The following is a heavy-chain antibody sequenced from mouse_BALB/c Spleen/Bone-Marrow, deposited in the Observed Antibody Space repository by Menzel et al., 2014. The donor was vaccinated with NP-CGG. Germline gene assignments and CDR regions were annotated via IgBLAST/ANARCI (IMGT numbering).Heavy chain of an antibody. D-gene: IGHD1-1*01. CDR1: GFNIKNTY. J-gene: IGHJ3*01. CDR2: IDPANVNT. V-gene: IGHV14-3*02. Sequence: VQLQQSGAELVKPGASVKLSCTASGFNIKNTYIHWVKQRPEQGLEWIGRIDPANVNTKYGSKFQGKATITADTSSNTAYLQLSSLTSEDTAVYYCATYYYGSSLFAYWGQGTLVTVSA. CDR3: ATYYYGSSLFAY.